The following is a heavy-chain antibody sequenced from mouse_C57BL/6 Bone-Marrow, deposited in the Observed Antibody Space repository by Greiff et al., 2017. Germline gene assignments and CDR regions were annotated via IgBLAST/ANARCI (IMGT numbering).Heavy chain of an antibody. V-gene: IGHV1-80*01. J-gene: IGHJ4*01. Sequence: VQLQQSGAELVKPGASVKISCKASGYAFSSYWMNWVKQRPGKGLEWIGQIYPGDGDTNYNGKFKGKATLTADKSSSTAYMQLSSLTSADSAVYFWARHYGSSYQRAMDYWGQGTSVTVSS. CDR1: GYAFSSYW. D-gene: IGHD1-1*01. CDR3: ARHYGSSYQRAMDY. CDR2: IYPGDGDT.